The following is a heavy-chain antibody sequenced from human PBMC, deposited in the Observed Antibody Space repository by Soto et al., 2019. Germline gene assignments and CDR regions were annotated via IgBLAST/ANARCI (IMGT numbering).Heavy chain of an antibody. CDR2: IKAYSGNT. CDR3: AIADYGDDDY. CDR1: GYTFPTST. J-gene: IGHJ4*02. D-gene: IGHD4-17*01. Sequence: QLQLVQSGAEAKKPGASVKVSCKASGYTFPTSTISWVRQAPGQGLEWMGWIKAYSGNTNHAQKLQGRVTMTTDTSTNTAYMELRSLTNDDTAIYYCAIADYGDDDYWGQGTLVTVSS. V-gene: IGHV1-18*01.